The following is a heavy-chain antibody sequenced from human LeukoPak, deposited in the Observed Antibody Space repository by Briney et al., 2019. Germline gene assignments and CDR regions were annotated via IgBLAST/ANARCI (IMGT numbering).Heavy chain of an antibody. D-gene: IGHD6-13*01. Sequence: SETLSLTCTVSGGSISSYYWSWIRQPPGKGLEWIGEINHSGSTNYNPSLKSRVTISVDTSKNQFSLKLSSVTAADTAVYYCARMTVGIAAAGKPMDVWGKGTTVTVSS. CDR1: GGSISSYY. CDR3: ARMTVGIAAAGKPMDV. J-gene: IGHJ6*03. V-gene: IGHV4-34*01. CDR2: INHSGST.